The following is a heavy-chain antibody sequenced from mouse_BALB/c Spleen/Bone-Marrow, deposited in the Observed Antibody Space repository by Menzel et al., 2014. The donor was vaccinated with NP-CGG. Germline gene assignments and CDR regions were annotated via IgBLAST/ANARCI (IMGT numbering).Heavy chain of an antibody. D-gene: IGHD4-1*01. J-gene: IGHJ1*01. CDR3: ARAGRGRYFDV. V-gene: IGHV14-3*02. Sequence: VQLQQSGAELVKPGASVKLPCTASGFNIEDTYMHWVKQRPEQGLEWIGRIDPANGNTKYDPKFQGKATITADTSSNTAYLQLSSLTSEDTAVYYCARAGRGRYFDVWGAGTTVTVSS. CDR1: GFNIEDTY. CDR2: IDPANGNT.